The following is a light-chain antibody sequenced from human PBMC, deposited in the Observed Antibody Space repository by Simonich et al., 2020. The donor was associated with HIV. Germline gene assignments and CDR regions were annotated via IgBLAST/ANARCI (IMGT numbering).Light chain of an antibody. CDR1: QSLLHRDGKTY. Sequence: DIVMTQSPLSLSVTPGQPASISCTSSQSLLHRDGKTYLHWYLQKPGQSPQLLISDVSSRVSGVPDRFSGSGSGTDFTLKISRVEAEDVGFYYCMQGILLPLTFGGGTKVEIK. J-gene: IGKJ4*01. CDR2: DVS. V-gene: IGKV2-29*03. CDR3: MQGILLPLT.